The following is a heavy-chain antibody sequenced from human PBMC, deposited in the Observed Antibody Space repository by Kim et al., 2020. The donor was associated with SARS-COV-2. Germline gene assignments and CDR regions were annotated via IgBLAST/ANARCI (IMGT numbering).Heavy chain of an antibody. J-gene: IGHJ4*02. CDR3: ARRGGSGRSHDY. V-gene: IGHV4-39*01. D-gene: IGHD3-10*01. Sequence: YNPSLKSRVTISVDTSKNQCSLILNSVTAADTAVYYCARRGGSGRSHDYWGQGTLVIVSS.